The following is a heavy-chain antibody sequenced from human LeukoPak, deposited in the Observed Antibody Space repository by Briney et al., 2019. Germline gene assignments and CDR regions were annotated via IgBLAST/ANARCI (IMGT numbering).Heavy chain of an antibody. D-gene: IGHD3-22*01. V-gene: IGHV3-23*01. J-gene: IGHJ4*02. CDR2: ISGSGYST. Sequence: GGSLRLSCAASGFTFSSYGMTWVRQAPGKGLEWVSTISGSGYSTYYADSVQGRFTISRDNSKNTLYLQMNSLRAEDTAIYYCAKAGRYDSSGGGVIDYWGQGTLVTVSS. CDR3: AKAGRYDSSGGGVIDY. CDR1: GFTFSSYG.